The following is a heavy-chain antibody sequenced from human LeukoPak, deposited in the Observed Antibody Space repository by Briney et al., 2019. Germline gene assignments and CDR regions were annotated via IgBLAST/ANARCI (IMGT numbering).Heavy chain of an antibody. J-gene: IGHJ4*02. Sequence: SETLSLTCTVSGGSISSSSYYWGWIRQPPGKGLEWIGSIYYSGSTYYNPSLKSRVTISVDTSKNQFSLKLSSVTAADTAVYYCASGLVTPSGFDYWGQGTLVTVSS. V-gene: IGHV4-39*07. CDR3: ASGLVTPSGFDY. CDR1: GGSISSSSYY. D-gene: IGHD2-15*01. CDR2: IYYSGST.